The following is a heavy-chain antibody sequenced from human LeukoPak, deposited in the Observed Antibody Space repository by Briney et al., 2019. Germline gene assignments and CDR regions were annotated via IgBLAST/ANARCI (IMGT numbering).Heavy chain of an antibody. Sequence: QSGGSLRLSCAASGFTFSNSDMSWVRQAPGKGLEWGSAICGSGSSTFYADSVKGRVTVSRDNSKNTLYLNMSRLRAEDTAVYYCAKRRLTPLLWGQGTLVTVSS. CDR1: GFTFSNSD. CDR3: AKRRLTPLL. D-gene: IGHD1-14*01. CDR2: ICGSGSST. J-gene: IGHJ4*02. V-gene: IGHV3-23*01.